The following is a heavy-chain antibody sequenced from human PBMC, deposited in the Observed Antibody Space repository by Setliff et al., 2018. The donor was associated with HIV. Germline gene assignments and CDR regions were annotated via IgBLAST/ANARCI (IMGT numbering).Heavy chain of an antibody. CDR1: GFSLTTSGVG. V-gene: IGHV2-5*01. D-gene: IGHD2-8*02. Sequence: NPTQTLTLTCTFSGFSLTTSGVGVGWIRQPPGKALEWLAVIHWNDANHYSPSLKTRLSITKDTSKNQMVLTMTNMDPVDTATYYCVHRVVWGGLDVWGQGTTVTVSS. CDR3: VHRVVWGGLDV. CDR2: IHWNDAN. J-gene: IGHJ6*02.